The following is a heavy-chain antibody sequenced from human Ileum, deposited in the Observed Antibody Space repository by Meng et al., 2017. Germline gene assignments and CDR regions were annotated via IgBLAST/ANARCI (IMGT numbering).Heavy chain of an antibody. Sequence: GGSLRLSCAASGFIFRNFWMHWVRQVPGKGPVWVSRINSDETSTNYADSVRGRFTISRDNAKNTLYLQMTSLRADDSAIYYCARRAESGGYFDSWGQGTLVTVSS. CDR3: ARRAESGGYFDS. D-gene: IGHD2-8*02. J-gene: IGHJ4*02. V-gene: IGHV3-74*01. CDR2: INSDETST. CDR1: GFIFRNFW.